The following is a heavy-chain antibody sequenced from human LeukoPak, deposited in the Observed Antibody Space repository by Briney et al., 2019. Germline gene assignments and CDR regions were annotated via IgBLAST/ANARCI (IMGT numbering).Heavy chain of an antibody. D-gene: IGHD5-12*01. CDR1: GFTFSNYW. J-gene: IGHJ3*02. CDR3: AREGWDRYDFLSLHAFDI. CDR2: INSDGSST. V-gene: IGHV3-74*01. Sequence: GGSLRLSCAASGFTFSNYWMHWVRQAPGKGLVWVSRINSDGSSTSYADSVKGRFTVSRDNAKNTLYLQMNSLRAEDTAVYYCAREGWDRYDFLSLHAFDIWGQGTMVTVSS.